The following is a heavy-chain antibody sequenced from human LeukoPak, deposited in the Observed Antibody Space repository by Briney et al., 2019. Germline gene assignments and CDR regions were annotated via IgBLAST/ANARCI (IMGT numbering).Heavy chain of an antibody. CDR3: ARGLPYYYDSSGYYYEPPSFWFDP. D-gene: IGHD3-22*01. CDR2: INHSGST. Sequence: SETLSLTCAVYGGSFSGYYWSWIRQPPGKGLEWIGEINHSGSTNYNPSLKSRVTISVDTSKNQFSLKLSSVTAADTAVYYCARGLPYYYDSSGYYYEPPSFWFDPWGQGTLVAVSS. J-gene: IGHJ5*02. V-gene: IGHV4-34*01. CDR1: GGSFSGYY.